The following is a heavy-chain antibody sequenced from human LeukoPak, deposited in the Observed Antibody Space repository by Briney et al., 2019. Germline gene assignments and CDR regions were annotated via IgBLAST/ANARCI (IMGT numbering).Heavy chain of an antibody. J-gene: IGHJ6*02. V-gene: IGHV3-48*01. CDR1: GFTFSSSS. CDR3: ARAYCGGDCYRYYYGMDV. CDR2: ISSSSTTI. D-gene: IGHD2-21*02. Sequence: PGGSLRLSCAASGFTFSSSSMNWVRQAPGKGLEWVSYISSSSTTIYYADSVKGRFTISRDNAKNSLYLQMNSLRAEDTAVYYCARAYCGGDCYRYYYGMDVWGQGTTVTVSS.